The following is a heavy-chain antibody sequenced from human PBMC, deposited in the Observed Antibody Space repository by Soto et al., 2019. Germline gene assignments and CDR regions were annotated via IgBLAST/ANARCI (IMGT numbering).Heavy chain of an antibody. CDR3: AKSVGIVGDLYYFDY. CDR2: ISGSGGST. J-gene: IGHJ4*02. Sequence: PGGSLRLSCAASGFTFSSYAMSWVRQAPGKGLEWVSAISGSGGSTYYADSVKGRFTISRDNSKNTLYLQMNSLRAEDTAVYYCAKSVGIVGDLYYFDYWGQGTLVTVSS. V-gene: IGHV3-23*01. CDR1: GFTFSSYA. D-gene: IGHD1-26*01.